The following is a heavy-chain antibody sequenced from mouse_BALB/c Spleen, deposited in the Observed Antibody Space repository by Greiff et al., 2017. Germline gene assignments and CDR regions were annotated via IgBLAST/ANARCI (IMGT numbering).Heavy chain of an antibody. CDR2: ISYSGST. J-gene: IGHJ1*01. Sequence: EVKLVESGPGLVKPSQSLSLTCTVTGYSITSDYAWNWIRQFPGNKLEWMGYISYSGSTSYNPSLKSRISITRDTSKNQFFLQLNSVTTEDTATYYCARGGGRYWYFDVWGAGTTVTVSS. V-gene: IGHV3-2*02. CDR3: ARGGGRYWYFDV. CDR1: GYSITSDYA.